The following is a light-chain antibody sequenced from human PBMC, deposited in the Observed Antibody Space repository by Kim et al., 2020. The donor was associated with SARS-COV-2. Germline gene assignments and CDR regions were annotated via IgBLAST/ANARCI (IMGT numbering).Light chain of an antibody. CDR1: SSDVGGYNY. J-gene: IGLJ2*01. Sequence: QSALTQPASVSGSPGQSITISCTGTSSDVGGYNYVSWYQQHPGKAPKLMFYDVSNRPSGVSNRFSGSKSGNTASLTISGLQAEDEADYYCSSYTSSITVVFGGGTKLTVL. V-gene: IGLV2-14*03. CDR3: SSYTSSITVV. CDR2: DVS.